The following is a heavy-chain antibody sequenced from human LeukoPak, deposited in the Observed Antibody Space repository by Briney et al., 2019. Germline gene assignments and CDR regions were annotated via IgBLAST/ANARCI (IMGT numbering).Heavy chain of an antibody. D-gene: IGHD6-13*01. J-gene: IGHJ4*02. CDR1: GFSFNTYV. CDR3: AAEPAPAAFDY. V-gene: IGHV3-33*01. CDR2: IWSDGSVM. Sequence: QPGPSLRLSCAASGFSFNTYVMHWVRQAPGKGLEWVALIWSDGSVMLYADSVKGRFTISRDNSKSTLFLQMDSLRAEDTGVYYCAAEPAPAAFDYWGQGTLVTVSS.